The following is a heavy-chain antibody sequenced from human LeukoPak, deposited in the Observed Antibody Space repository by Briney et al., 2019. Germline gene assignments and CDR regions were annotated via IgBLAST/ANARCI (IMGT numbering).Heavy chain of an antibody. V-gene: IGHV1-2*02. Sequence: GASVKVSCKASGYTFTDYYLYWVRQAPGQGLECMGWLNPNIGATNYAQKFQGRVTMTRDTSINTAYMELRSLSSDDTAVYYCARTRENSRYDYFDSWGQGTLVTVSS. J-gene: IGHJ4*02. CDR2: LNPNIGAT. CDR1: GYTFTDYY. D-gene: IGHD5-12*01. CDR3: ARTRENSRYDYFDS.